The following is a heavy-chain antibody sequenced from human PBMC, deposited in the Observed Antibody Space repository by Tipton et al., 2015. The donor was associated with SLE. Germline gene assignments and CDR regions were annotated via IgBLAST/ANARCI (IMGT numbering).Heavy chain of an antibody. CDR1: GGSISSHY. J-gene: IGHJ5*02. CDR3: ARGSGWFDP. V-gene: IGHV4-59*11. CDR2: IYYSGST. Sequence: LRLSCTVSGGSISSHYWSWIRQPPGKGLEWIGYIYYSGSTNYNPSLKSRVTISVDTSKNQFSLKLSSVTAADTAVYYCARGSGWFDPWGQGTLVTVSS.